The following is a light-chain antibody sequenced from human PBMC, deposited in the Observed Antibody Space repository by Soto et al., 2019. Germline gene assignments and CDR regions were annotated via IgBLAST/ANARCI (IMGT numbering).Light chain of an antibody. CDR1: QDISSW. CDR2: AAS. Sequence: DIQMTQSPSSVSASVGDRVTISCRASQDISSWLAWYQQKPGRAPKLLIYAASRLQSGVPSRFSGSASGTHFILTINGLQPEDFGTYYCQQLNTFPLTFGQGTRLE. CDR3: QQLNTFPLT. J-gene: IGKJ5*01. V-gene: IGKV1D-12*01.